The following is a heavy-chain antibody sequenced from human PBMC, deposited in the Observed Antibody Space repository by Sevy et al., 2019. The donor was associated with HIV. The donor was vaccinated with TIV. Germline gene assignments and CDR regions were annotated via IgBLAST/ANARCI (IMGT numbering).Heavy chain of an antibody. V-gene: IGHV4-4*07. Sequence: SETLSLTCTDSGGSISSYYWSWIRQPAGKGLDWIGRIYISETIYNPSLKSRGTMSLDTSNSQLSLQLSSVTAADTAVYYCARAQPTRPLHFDYCGQGTLVTVSS. CDR3: ARAQPTRPLHFDY. CDR1: GGSISSYY. J-gene: IGHJ4*02. D-gene: IGHD6-6*01. CDR2: IYISET.